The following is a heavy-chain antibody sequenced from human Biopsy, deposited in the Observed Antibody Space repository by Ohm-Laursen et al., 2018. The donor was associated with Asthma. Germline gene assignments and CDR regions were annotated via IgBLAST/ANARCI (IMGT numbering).Heavy chain of an antibody. V-gene: IGHV3-53*01. CDR3: ARGDSSNWSHYYFDY. D-gene: IGHD3-22*01. Sequence: SLRLSCSASGFAVSRDHMFWVRQAPGKGLEWVSVIYSGGTSHTSDSVRGRFTISRDYSKNTLYLQMHSLRAEDTAVYYCARGDSSNWSHYYFDYWGQGTLVTVSS. CDR2: IYSGGTS. CDR1: GFAVSRDH. J-gene: IGHJ4*02.